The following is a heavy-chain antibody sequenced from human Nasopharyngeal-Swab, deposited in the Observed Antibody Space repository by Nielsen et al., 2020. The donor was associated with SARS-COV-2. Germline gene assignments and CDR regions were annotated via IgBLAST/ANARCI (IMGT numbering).Heavy chain of an antibody. CDR2: VIGDGTLI. CDR1: GFTFITSW. CDR3: VKGSDY. V-gene: IGHV3-74*03. Sequence: GESLKTPCVASGFTFITSWMHWVRQTPGEGLVWVARVIGDGTLITYADAVKGRFTVSRDNAKNTLYLQMNNLRAEDAAIYYCVKGSDYWGQGTLVTVSS. J-gene: IGHJ4*02.